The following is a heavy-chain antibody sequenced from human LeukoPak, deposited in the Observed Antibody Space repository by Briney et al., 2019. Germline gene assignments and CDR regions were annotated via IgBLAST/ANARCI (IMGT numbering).Heavy chain of an antibody. V-gene: IGHV1-8*01. CDR1: GYTLATHD. CDR2: MNPNNGNT. J-gene: IGHJ6*02. D-gene: IGHD6-25*01. Sequence: ASVKVSCKASGYTLATHDINWVRQATGKGLEGMGWMNPNNGNTGSEQKFQGRLTMTRDTSINTAYMELSSLRSDDTAVYFCARGRRQRAAANKEYNYCCVMDVWGLGTTVTVSS. CDR3: ARGRRQRAAANKEYNYCCVMDV.